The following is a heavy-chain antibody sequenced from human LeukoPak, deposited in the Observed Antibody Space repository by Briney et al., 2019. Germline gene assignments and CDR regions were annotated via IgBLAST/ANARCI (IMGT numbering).Heavy chain of an antibody. V-gene: IGHV1-8*01. CDR1: GNTFTTYD. Sequence: ASVKVSCKASGNTFTTYDFNWVRQSPGQGFEWMVWMNPKTGRTGFAQKFRGRFTMTRNISINTAYLEVTNLRFEDTALYYCVTGVPWDWGQGSLITVSS. CDR2: MNPKTGRT. D-gene: IGHD1-26*01. J-gene: IGHJ4*02. CDR3: VTGVPWD.